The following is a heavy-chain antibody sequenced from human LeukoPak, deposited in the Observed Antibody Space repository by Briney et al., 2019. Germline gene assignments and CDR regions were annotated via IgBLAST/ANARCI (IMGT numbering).Heavy chain of an antibody. CDR2: ISSSSSYI. Sequence: KPGGSLRLSCAASGFTFSSYSMNWVRQAPGKGLEWVSSISSSSSYIYYADSVKGRFTISRDNAKSSLYLQMNSLRAEDTAVYYCASQVVVTDYWGQGTLVTVSS. J-gene: IGHJ4*02. D-gene: IGHD3-22*01. V-gene: IGHV3-21*01. CDR1: GFTFSSYS. CDR3: ASQVVVTDY.